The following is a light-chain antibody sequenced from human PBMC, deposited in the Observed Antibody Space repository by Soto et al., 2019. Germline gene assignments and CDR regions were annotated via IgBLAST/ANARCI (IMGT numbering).Light chain of an antibody. J-gene: IGKJ1*01. CDR2: GAS. CDR3: QQYGSSPWT. Sequence: EIGLTQSPGTLSLSPGERATLSCRASQSVSSNYLAWYQQKPGQAPRLVIYGASSRATGIADRFSASGSGTDFTLTISRLEPEDFAVYYCQQYGSSPWTFGQGTKAAIK. CDR1: QSVSSNY. V-gene: IGKV3-20*01.